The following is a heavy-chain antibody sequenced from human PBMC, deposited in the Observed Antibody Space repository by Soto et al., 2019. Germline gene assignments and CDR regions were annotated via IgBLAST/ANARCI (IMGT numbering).Heavy chain of an antibody. CDR3: ASLSLLEWLVPEGPGFDY. V-gene: IGHV3-21*01. Sequence: PGGSLRLSCAASGFTFSSYSMNWVRQAPGKGLEWVSSISSSSSYIYYADPVKGRFTISRDNAKNSLYLQMNSLRAEDTAVYYCASLSLLEWLVPEGPGFDYWGRGTLVTVSS. CDR1: GFTFSSYS. CDR2: ISSSSSYI. D-gene: IGHD3-3*01. J-gene: IGHJ4*02.